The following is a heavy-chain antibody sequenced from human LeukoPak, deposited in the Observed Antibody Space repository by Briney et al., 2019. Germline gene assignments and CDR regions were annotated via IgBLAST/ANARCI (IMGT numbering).Heavy chain of an antibody. CDR3: ARDGKRVTTQFYYYGIDL. CDR1: GFTFSSYA. CDR2: IYSGGST. V-gene: IGHV3-23*03. Sequence: PGGSLRLSCAASGFTFSSYAMSWVRQAPGKGVEWVSVIYSGGSTYYADSVKGRFTISRDNSKNTLYLQMNSLRAEDAALYHCARDGKRVTTQFYYYGIDLWGQGTTVTVSS. D-gene: IGHD3-3*01. J-gene: IGHJ6*02.